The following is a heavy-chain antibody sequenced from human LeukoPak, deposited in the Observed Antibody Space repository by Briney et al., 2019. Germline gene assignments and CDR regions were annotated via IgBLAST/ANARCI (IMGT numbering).Heavy chain of an antibody. V-gene: IGHV4-4*07. CDR1: GGSISSYY. Sequence: EPSETLSLTCTVSGGSISSYYWSWIRQPAGKGLEWIGRIYTSGSTNYNPSLKSRVTMSVDTSKNQFSLKLSSVTAADTAVYYCARDHRDSSGYYDYYYFDYWGQGTLVTVSS. CDR3: ARDHRDSSGYYDYYYFDY. J-gene: IGHJ4*02. CDR2: IYTSGST. D-gene: IGHD3-22*01.